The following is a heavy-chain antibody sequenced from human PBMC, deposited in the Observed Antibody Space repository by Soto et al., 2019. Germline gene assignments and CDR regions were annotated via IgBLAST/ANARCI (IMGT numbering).Heavy chain of an antibody. V-gene: IGHV4-61*01. CDR2: IYYSGSA. Sequence: QVQLQESGPGLVKPSETLSLTCTVSGGSVSSGSYYWSWIRQPPGKGLEWIGYIYYSGSAYYNPSLKSRVTISVDTSKNQFSLKLSSVPAADTAVYYCARFGSLFRGRGMDVWGQGTTVTVSS. J-gene: IGHJ6*02. CDR3: ARFGSLFRGRGMDV. D-gene: IGHD3-10*01. CDR1: GGSVSSGSYY.